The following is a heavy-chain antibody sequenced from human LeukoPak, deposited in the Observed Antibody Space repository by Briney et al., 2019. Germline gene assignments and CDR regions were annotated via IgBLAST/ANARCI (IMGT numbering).Heavy chain of an antibody. D-gene: IGHD3-10*01. CDR2: IYYSGST. V-gene: IGHV4-59*01. Sequence: SETLSLTCTVSGGSISSYYWSWIRQPPGMGLEWIGYIYYSGSTNYNPSLKSRVTISVDTSKNQFSLKLSSVTAADTAVHYCARASVLLSADYWGQGTLVTVSS. CDR1: GGSISSYY. CDR3: ARASVLLSADY. J-gene: IGHJ4*02.